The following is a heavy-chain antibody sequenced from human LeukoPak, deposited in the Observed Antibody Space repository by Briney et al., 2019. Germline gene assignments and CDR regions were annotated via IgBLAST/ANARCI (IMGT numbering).Heavy chain of an antibody. V-gene: IGHV3-48*02. Sequence: PGGSLRLSCAASGFTFSSYSMNWVRQAPGKGLEWVSYISSSSAIYYADSVKGRFTISRDNAKNSLYLQMNSLRDEDTAVYYCARGSLIFDYWGQGTLVTVSS. CDR1: GFTFSSYS. CDR2: ISSSSAI. CDR3: ARGSLIFDY. J-gene: IGHJ4*02.